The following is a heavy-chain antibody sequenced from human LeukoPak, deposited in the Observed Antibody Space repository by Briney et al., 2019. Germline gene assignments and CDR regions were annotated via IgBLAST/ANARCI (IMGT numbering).Heavy chain of an antibody. Sequence: PGGSLRLSCAASGFTFSSYAMHWVRQAPGKGLELVAVISYDGSNKYYADSVKGRFTISRDNSKNTLYLQMNSLRAEDTAVYYCASQVIAAHWATDYWGQGTLVTVSS. CDR2: ISYDGSNK. V-gene: IGHV3-30-3*01. CDR1: GFTFSSYA. J-gene: IGHJ4*02. D-gene: IGHD6-13*01. CDR3: ASQVIAAHWATDY.